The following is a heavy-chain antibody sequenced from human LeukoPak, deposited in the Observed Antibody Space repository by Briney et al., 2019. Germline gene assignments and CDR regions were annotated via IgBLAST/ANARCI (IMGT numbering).Heavy chain of an antibody. CDR2: INHSGST. J-gene: IGHJ5*02. Sequence: SETLSLTCAVYGGSFSGYYWSWIRQPPGKGLEWIGEINHSGSTNYNPSLKSRVTISVDTSKNQCSLKLSSVTAADTAVYYCARGGNYYDSSGYGYNWFDPWGQGTLVTVSS. D-gene: IGHD3-22*01. CDR1: GGSFSGYY. V-gene: IGHV4-34*01. CDR3: ARGGNYYDSSGYGYNWFDP.